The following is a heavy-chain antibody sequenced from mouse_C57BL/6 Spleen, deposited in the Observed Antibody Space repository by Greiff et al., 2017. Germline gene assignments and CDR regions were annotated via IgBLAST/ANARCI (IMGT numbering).Heavy chain of an antibody. Sequence: EVQLQQSGPGLVKPSQSLSLTCSVTGYSITSGYYWNWIRQFPGNKLEWMGYISYDGSNNYNPSLKNRISITRDTSKNQFFLKLNSVTTEDTATYYCAGRANWGYFDVWGTGTTVTVSS. CDR3: AGRANWGYFDV. V-gene: IGHV3-6*01. CDR2: ISYDGSN. D-gene: IGHD4-1*01. J-gene: IGHJ1*03. CDR1: GYSITSGYY.